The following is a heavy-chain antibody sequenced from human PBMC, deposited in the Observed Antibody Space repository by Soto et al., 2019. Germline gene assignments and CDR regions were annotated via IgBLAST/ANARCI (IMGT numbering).Heavy chain of an antibody. Sequence: QVQLVESGGGVVQPGKSLRLSCAASGFTFSAYGMHWVRQAPGKGLEWEAVISSDGSNKHYADSVKGRITISRDNYKNTVYLQMNSLRDEDTAAYYCAKTGESGYDWGWFDPWGQGTLVTVSS. CDR3: AKTGESGYDWGWFDP. V-gene: IGHV3-30*18. D-gene: IGHD5-12*01. CDR1: GFTFSAYG. J-gene: IGHJ5*02. CDR2: ISSDGSNK.